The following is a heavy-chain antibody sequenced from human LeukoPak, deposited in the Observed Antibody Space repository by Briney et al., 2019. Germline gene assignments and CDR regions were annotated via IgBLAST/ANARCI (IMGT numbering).Heavy chain of an antibody. V-gene: IGHV3-30-3*01. Sequence: QSGGSLRLSCAASGFTFSSYAMHWVRQAPGKGLEWVAVISYDGSNKYYADSVKGRFTISRDNSKNTLYLQMNSLRPEDTAVYYCARGSGYGGNSDFDYWGQGTLVTVSS. J-gene: IGHJ4*02. CDR3: ARGSGYGGNSDFDY. D-gene: IGHD4-23*01. CDR2: ISYDGSNK. CDR1: GFTFSSYA.